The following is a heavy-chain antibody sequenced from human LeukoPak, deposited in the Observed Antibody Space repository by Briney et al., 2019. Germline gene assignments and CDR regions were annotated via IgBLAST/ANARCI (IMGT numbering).Heavy chain of an antibody. CDR3: VRLRRSSATGGYYYYYDY. CDR2: ITPTSSYI. D-gene: IGHD3-22*01. CDR1: GFTFSSFS. V-gene: IGHV3-21*01. Sequence: GGSLRLSCGASGFTFSSFSMNWVRKAPGKGLEWFSSITPTSSYIYYADSVRGRFTISRDNAKNSLFLQMDSLSAEDTAVYYCVRLRRSSATGGYYYYYDYWGQGILVTVSS. J-gene: IGHJ4*02.